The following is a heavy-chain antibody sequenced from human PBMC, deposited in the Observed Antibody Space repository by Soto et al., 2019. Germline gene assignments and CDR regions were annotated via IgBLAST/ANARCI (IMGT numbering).Heavy chain of an antibody. V-gene: IGHV4-30-4*01. D-gene: IGHD3-3*01. CDR3: ARAEITILGNWFDP. Sequence: SENLSLTCTVSGGSISSGDYYWGWSRQPPGKGPEGIGYIYYSGSTYYNPSLKSRVTIPVDTSKNQFSLKLSSVTAADTAVYYCARAEITILGNWFDPWGQGTRVTVSS. J-gene: IGHJ5*02. CDR1: GGSISSGDYY. CDR2: IYYSGST.